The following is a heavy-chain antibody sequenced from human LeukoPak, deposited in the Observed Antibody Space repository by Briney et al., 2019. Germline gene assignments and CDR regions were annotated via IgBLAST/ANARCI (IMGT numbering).Heavy chain of an antibody. Sequence: SETLSLTCTVSGGSISSYYWSWIRQPPGKGLEWIGYIYYSGSTNCNPSLKSRVTISVDTSKNQFSLKLSSVTAADTAVYYCARVGRIAAAGTFDYWGQGTLVTVSS. V-gene: IGHV4-59*01. CDR3: ARVGRIAAAGTFDY. J-gene: IGHJ4*02. CDR2: IYYSGST. CDR1: GGSISSYY. D-gene: IGHD6-13*01.